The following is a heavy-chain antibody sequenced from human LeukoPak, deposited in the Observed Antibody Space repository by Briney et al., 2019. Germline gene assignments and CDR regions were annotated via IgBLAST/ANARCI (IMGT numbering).Heavy chain of an antibody. CDR3: ARLRAFDI. CDR2: MKEDGSQK. J-gene: IGHJ3*02. Sequence: AGGSLRLSCTASGFTFSRYWMSWVRQAPGKGLEWVANMKEDGSQKYYVDSVKGRFTISRDNAKNSLYLQMNSLRAEDTAVYYCARLRAFDIWGQGTEVTVSS. V-gene: IGHV3-7*01. D-gene: IGHD2-21*02. CDR1: GFTFSRYW.